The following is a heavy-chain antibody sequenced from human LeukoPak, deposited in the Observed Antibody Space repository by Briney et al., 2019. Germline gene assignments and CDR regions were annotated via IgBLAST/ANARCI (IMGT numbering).Heavy chain of an antibody. J-gene: IGHJ4*02. CDR3: ATWGGDSSGYYPHFED. D-gene: IGHD3-22*01. CDR2: IYYSGST. V-gene: IGHV4-59*01. CDR1: GGSFSGYY. Sequence: SETLSLTCAVYGGSFSGYYWSWIRQPPGKGLEWIGYIYYSGSTNYNPSLKSRVTMSVDTSKNQFSLKLSSLTAADTAVYYCATWGGDSSGYYPHFEDWGQGTLVTVSS.